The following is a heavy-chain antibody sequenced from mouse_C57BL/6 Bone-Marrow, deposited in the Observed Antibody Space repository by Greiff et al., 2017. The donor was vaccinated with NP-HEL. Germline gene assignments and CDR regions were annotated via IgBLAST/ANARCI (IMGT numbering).Heavy chain of an antibody. J-gene: IGHJ2*01. V-gene: IGHV1-39*01. CDR1: GYSFTDYN. CDR2: INPNYGTT. CDR3: AREGTTVVATDFDY. D-gene: IGHD1-1*01. Sequence: SGPELVKPGASVKISCKASGYSFTDYNMNWVKQSNGKSLEWIGVINPNYGTTSYNQKFKGKATLTVDQSSSTAYMQLNSLTSEDSAVYYCAREGTTVVATDFDYWGQGTTLTVSS.